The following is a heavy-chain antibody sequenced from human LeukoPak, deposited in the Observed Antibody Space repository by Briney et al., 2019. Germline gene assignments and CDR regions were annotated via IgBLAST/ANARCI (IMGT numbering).Heavy chain of an antibody. J-gene: IGHJ3*02. CDR2: INTNTGNP. Sequence: ASVKVSCKASGYTFTSYAMNWVRQAPGQGLEWMGWINTNTGNPTYAQGFTGRFVFSLDTSVSTAYLQISSLKAEDTAVYYCARDRTPPYYYGSGGIGAFDIWGQGTMVTVSS. V-gene: IGHV7-4-1*02. D-gene: IGHD3-10*01. CDR3: ARDRTPPYYYGSGGIGAFDI. CDR1: GYTFTSYA.